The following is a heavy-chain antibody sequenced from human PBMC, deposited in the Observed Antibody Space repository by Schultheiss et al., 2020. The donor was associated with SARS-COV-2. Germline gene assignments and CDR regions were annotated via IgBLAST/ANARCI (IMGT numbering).Heavy chain of an antibody. CDR3: AKSGQQLVRFGSDIIASSQFDY. Sequence: GGSLRLSCAASGFTFCSYWMHWVRQAPGKGLEWVSAISGSGGSTYYADSLKGRFTISRDNSKNTLYLEMNSLRAEDTALYYCAKSGQQLVRFGSDIIASSQFDYWGQGRLVTGSS. D-gene: IGHD6-13*01. J-gene: IGHJ4*02. CDR1: GFTFCSYW. V-gene: IGHV3-23*01. CDR2: ISGSGGST.